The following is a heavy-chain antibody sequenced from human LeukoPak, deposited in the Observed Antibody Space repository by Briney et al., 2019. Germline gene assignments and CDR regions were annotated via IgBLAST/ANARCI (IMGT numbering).Heavy chain of an antibody. D-gene: IGHD1-7*01. Sequence: GGSLRLSCAASGLTFSSYSMNWVRQAPGKGLVWVSRIKSDGTYTDYMDSVKGRFTISRDNAKNTLFLQMNSLRADDTALYYCIRDDGNYGIDYWGQGTLVTVSS. J-gene: IGHJ4*02. CDR3: IRDDGNYGIDY. V-gene: IGHV3-74*01. CDR1: GLTFSSYS. CDR2: IKSDGTYT.